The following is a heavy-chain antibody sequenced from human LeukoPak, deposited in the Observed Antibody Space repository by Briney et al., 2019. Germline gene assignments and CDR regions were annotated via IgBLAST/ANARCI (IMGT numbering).Heavy chain of an antibody. CDR1: GYTFTGYY. V-gene: IGHV1-2*02. CDR2: INTNSGGK. CDR3: ASTGVVPAAPYYFDY. J-gene: IGHJ4*02. Sequence: ASVKVSCKASGYTFTGYYMHWVRQAPGQGLEWMGWINTNSGGKNYAQKFQGRVTMTRDTSISTAYMELSRLRSDDTAVYYCASTGVVPAAPYYFDYWGQGTLVTVSS. D-gene: IGHD2-2*01.